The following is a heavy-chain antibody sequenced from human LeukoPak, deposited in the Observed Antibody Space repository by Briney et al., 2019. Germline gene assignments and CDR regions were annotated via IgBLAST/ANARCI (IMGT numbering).Heavy chain of an antibody. CDR2: ISFDGVNT. D-gene: IGHD2-2*01. V-gene: IGHV3-30*04. Sequence: HPGGSLRLSCAASGFTFSTYAIRWVRQAPGKGLEWVAVISFDGVNTFYADSVKGRFTISRDNSNNTVYLQMNNLRPEDTAVFYCARGQGYESYYYMDVWGKGTTVSVSS. CDR1: GFTFSTYA. CDR3: ARGQGYESYYYMDV. J-gene: IGHJ6*03.